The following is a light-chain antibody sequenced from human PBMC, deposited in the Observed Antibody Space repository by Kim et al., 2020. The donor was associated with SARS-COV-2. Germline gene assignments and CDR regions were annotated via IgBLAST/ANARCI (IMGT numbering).Light chain of an antibody. Sequence: LVLTQSPATLSLSPGERATLSCRASQRVSSFLAWYQHKPGQAPRLLIHDASHRATGIPARFSGSGSGTDFTLTISSLEPEDFAVYYCQQGNTWPLTFGRGTTLEIK. CDR2: DAS. J-gene: IGKJ4*01. CDR1: QRVSSF. V-gene: IGKV3-11*01. CDR3: QQGNTWPLT.